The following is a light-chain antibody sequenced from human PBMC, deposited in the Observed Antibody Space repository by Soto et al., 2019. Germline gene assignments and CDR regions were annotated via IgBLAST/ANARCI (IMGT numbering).Light chain of an antibody. V-gene: IGLV3-21*02. J-gene: IGLJ1*01. CDR1: NIGSKS. CDR3: QVWDRSSDHYV. Sequence: SYALTQPPSVSVAPGQTARVTCGGNNIGSKSVHWYQQKPGQAPVLVVFNESDRPSGIPERFSGSNSGNTATLTISRVEAGDEADYFCQVWDRSSDHYVFGTGTKVTVL. CDR2: NES.